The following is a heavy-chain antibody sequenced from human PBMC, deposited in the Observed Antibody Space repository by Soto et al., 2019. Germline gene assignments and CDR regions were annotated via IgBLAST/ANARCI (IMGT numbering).Heavy chain of an antibody. Sequence: EVQLVESGGGSVQPGGSLRLSCAASGFTFSNYNMNWVRQAPGKGLEWVSYISSSNSTIYYADSVKGRFTISRDNAKNSLYLQMNSLRAEDTAVYYCARASSWYAEYFQHWGQGTLVTVSS. CDR2: ISSSNSTI. D-gene: IGHD6-13*01. J-gene: IGHJ1*01. CDR1: GFTFSNYN. V-gene: IGHV3-48*01. CDR3: ARASSWYAEYFQH.